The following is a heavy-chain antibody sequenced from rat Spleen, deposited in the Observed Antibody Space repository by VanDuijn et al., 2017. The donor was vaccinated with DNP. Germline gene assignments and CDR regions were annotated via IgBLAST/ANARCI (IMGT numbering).Heavy chain of an antibody. CDR2: TSPSGGSI. J-gene: IGHJ3*01. D-gene: IGHD1-2*01. Sequence: EVQLVESGGGLVQPGRSLKLSCAASGFTFSNYDMAWVRQAPTKGLEWVASTSPSGGSIYYPDSVKGRFTISRDDAKNTLYLQMNSLRSEDTATYYCAARYSSSWFAYWGQGTLVTVSS. CDR1: GFTFSNYD. CDR3: AARYSSSWFAY. V-gene: IGHV5S13*01.